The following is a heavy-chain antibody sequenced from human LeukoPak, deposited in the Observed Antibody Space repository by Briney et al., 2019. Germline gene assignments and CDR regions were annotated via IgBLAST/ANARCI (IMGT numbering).Heavy chain of an antibody. CDR1: GFTFSSYA. CDR3: ASVNYGSGSSITGVFDY. D-gene: IGHD3-10*01. Sequence: PGGSLRLSCAASGFTFSSYAMSWVRQAPGKGLEWVSAISGSGGSTYYADSVKGRFTISRDNSKNTLYLQMNSLRAEDTAVYYCASVNYGSGSSITGVFDYWGQGTLVTVSS. J-gene: IGHJ4*02. CDR2: ISGSGGST. V-gene: IGHV3-23*01.